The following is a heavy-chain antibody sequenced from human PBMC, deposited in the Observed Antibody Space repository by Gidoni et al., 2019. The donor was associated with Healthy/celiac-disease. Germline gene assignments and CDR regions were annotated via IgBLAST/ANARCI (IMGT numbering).Heavy chain of an antibody. CDR1: GGSISSSSYY. CDR2: IYHSGGT. Sequence: QLQLQESGPGLVKPSETLSLTCTVSGGSISSSSYYWGWFRQPPGKGLEWIGSIYHSGGTNYNPSLKSRVTISVDTSKNQFSLKLSSVTAADTAVYYCAREGWRFRFHDPWGQGTLVTVSS. J-gene: IGHJ5*02. CDR3: AREGWRFRFHDP. V-gene: IGHV4-39*02. D-gene: IGHD2-15*01.